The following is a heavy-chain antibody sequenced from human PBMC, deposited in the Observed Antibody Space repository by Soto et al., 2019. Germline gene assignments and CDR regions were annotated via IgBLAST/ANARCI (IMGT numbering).Heavy chain of an antibody. CDR2: MSRSSRYI. J-gene: IGHJ4*02. D-gene: IGHD2-15*01. CDR1: GFTFNSYS. CDR3: ARDGGVAATLANYFDY. Sequence: EVQLVESGGSLVKPGGSLRLSCAASGFTFNSYSMNWVRQAPGKGLEWVSSMSRSSRYIYYADSVKGQFTISRDNARNSVYLQMNSLRAEDTAVYYCARDGGVAATLANYFDYWGQGTLVTVSS. V-gene: IGHV3-21*01.